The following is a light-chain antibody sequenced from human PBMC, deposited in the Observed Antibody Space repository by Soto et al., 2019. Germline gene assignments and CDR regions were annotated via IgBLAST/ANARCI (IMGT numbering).Light chain of an antibody. V-gene: IGKV3-20*01. CDR2: GTS. J-gene: IGKJ2*03. Sequence: EIVLTQSPGTLSLSPGERVTLSCRASQSVNSNYLAWYQQKPGQAPRLLIYGTSSRATDIPDRFSGSGSGPDFTLTISRLEPEDFAVYYCQQYGDGNSPRYSFGQGTKLEIK. CDR1: QSVNSNY. CDR3: QQYGDGNSPRYS.